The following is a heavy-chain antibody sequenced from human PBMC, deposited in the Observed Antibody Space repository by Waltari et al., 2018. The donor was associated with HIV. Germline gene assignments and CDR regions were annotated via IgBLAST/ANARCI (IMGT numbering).Heavy chain of an antibody. J-gene: IGHJ1*01. V-gene: IGHV7-4-1*02. CDR2: IKTNTGNP. CDR1: GYTFTSYA. Sequence: QVQLVQSGSELKKPGASVKVSCKASGYTFTSYAMNWVRQAPGQGLEWMGWIKTNTGNPTYAQGFTGRFVFSLDTSVSTAYLQISSLKAEDTAVYYCARDRAFRAAAGINAEYFQHWGQGTLVTVSS. D-gene: IGHD6-13*01. CDR3: ARDRAFRAAAGINAEYFQH.